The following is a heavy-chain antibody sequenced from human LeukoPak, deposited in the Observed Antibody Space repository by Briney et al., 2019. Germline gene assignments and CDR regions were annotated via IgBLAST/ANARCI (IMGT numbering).Heavy chain of an antibody. D-gene: IGHD3-10*02. V-gene: IGHV3-7*01. CDR2: IKEDGSET. J-gene: IGHJ6*04. Sequence: GGSLRLSCAASGFPFSLYWMSWVRQAPGKGLEWVANIKEDGSETYYVDSLKGRFTISRDNAKNSLYLQMNSLRAEDTAVYYCAELGITMIGGVWGKGTTVTISS. CDR3: AELGITMIGGV. CDR1: GFPFSLYW.